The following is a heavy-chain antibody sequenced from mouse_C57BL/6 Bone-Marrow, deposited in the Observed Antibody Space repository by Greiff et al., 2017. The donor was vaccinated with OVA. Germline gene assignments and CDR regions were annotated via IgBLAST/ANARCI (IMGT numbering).Heavy chain of an antibody. Sequence: DVHLVESEGGLVQPGSSMKLSCTASGFTFSDYYMAWVRQAPEKGLEWVANINYDGSSTYYLDSLKSRFIISRDNAKNILYLQKSSLKSEDTATYDCAEGRSSRDYWGQGTTLTVSS. CDR1: GFTFSDYY. J-gene: IGHJ2*01. CDR3: AEGRSSRDY. V-gene: IGHV5-16*01. CDR2: INYDGSST. D-gene: IGHD1-1*01.